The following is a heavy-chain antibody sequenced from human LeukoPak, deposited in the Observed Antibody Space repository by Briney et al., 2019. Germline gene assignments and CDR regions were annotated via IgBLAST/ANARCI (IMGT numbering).Heavy chain of an antibody. Sequence: PGGSLRLSCAASGFAFSSYSMNWVRQAPGKGLEWVSSIISSSTYIYYADSVKGRFTISRDNAKNSLYLQMNSLRAEDTAVYYCASKKLTGDYYLDYWGQGTLVTVSS. CDR3: ASKKLTGDYYLDY. D-gene: IGHD7-27*01. V-gene: IGHV3-21*01. CDR1: GFAFSSYS. CDR2: IISSSTYI. J-gene: IGHJ4*02.